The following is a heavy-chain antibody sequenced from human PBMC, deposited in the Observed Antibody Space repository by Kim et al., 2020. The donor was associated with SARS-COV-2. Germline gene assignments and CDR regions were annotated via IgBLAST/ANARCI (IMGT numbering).Heavy chain of an antibody. D-gene: IGHD1-26*01. CDR3: AREGYKEWELPFDY. Sequence: SETLSLTCTVSGGSISSYYWSWIRQPAGKGLEWIGRIYTSGSTNYNPSLKSRVTMSVDTSKNQFSLKLSSVTAADTAVYYCAREGYKEWELPFDYWGQGTLVTVSS. CDR2: IYTSGST. V-gene: IGHV4-4*07. J-gene: IGHJ4*02. CDR1: GGSISSYY.